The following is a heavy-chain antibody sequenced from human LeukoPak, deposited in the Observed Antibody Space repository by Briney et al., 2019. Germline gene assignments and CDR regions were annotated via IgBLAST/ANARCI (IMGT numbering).Heavy chain of an antibody. CDR1: GFTFSSYS. J-gene: IGHJ4*02. CDR2: ISSSSSYI. D-gene: IGHD3-22*01. Sequence: GGSLRLSCAASGFTFSSYSMNWVRQAPGKGLEWVSSISSSSSYIYYADSVKGRFTISRDNAKNTLYLQMNSLRAEDTAVYYCAKGIHYYYDSSGYYHPLDYWGQGTLVTVSS. CDR3: AKGIHYYYDSSGYYHPLDY. V-gene: IGHV3-21*01.